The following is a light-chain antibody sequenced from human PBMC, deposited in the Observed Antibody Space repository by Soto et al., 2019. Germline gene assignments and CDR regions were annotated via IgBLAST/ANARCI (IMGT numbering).Light chain of an antibody. Sequence: QSALTQPASVSGSPGQSITISCIGTNSDVGVYDHVSWYQQHPDKAPKLLIYEVTSRPSGVSNRFSGSKSANTAALTIFGLQAEDEADYYCYSYTTTNTWVFGGGTKLTVL. J-gene: IGLJ3*02. CDR1: NSDVGVYDH. V-gene: IGLV2-14*01. CDR3: YSYTTTNTWV. CDR2: EVT.